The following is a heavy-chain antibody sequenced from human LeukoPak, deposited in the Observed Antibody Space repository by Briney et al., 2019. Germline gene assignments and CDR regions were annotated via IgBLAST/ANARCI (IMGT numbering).Heavy chain of an antibody. Sequence: ASVKVSCKASGYTFTSYSMHWVRQAPRQRLEWMGWINAGNGNTKYSQKFQGRVTMTRDTSISTAYMELSRLRSDDTAVYYCARDSGSSWYWFDPGGQGTLVTVSS. J-gene: IGHJ5*02. D-gene: IGHD6-13*01. CDR1: GYTFTSYS. CDR2: INAGNGNT. CDR3: ARDSGSSWYWFDP. V-gene: IGHV1-3*01.